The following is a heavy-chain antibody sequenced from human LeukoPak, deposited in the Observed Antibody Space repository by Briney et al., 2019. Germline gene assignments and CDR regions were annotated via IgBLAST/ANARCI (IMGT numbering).Heavy chain of an antibody. V-gene: IGHV3-7*01. J-gene: IGHJ4*02. Sequence: GSLRLSCAASGFTFSSYWMSWVRQAPGKGLEWVANIKQDGSEKYYVDSVKGRFTTSRDNAKNSLYLQMNSLRAEDTAVYYCARDSIFGPPRMNYWGQGTLATVSS. D-gene: IGHD3-3*01. CDR2: IKQDGSEK. CDR3: ARDSIFGPPRMNY. CDR1: GFTFSSYW.